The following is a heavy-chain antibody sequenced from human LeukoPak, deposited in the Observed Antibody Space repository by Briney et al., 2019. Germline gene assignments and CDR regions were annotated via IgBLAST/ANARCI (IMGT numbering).Heavy chain of an antibody. V-gene: IGHV3-33*06. D-gene: IGHD3-10*01. J-gene: IGHJ4*02. CDR3: AKDFGRFGELLSYYFDY. CDR1: GFTFSSYA. CDR2: IWYDGSNK. Sequence: PGGSLRLSCAASGFTFSSYAMHWVRQAPGKGLEWVAVIWYDGSNKYYADSVKGRFTISRDNSKNTLYLQMNSLRAEDTAVYYCAKDFGRFGELLSYYFDYWGQGTLVTVSS.